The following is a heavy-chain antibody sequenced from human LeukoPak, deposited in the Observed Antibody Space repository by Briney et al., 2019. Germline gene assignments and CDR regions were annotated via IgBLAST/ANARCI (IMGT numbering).Heavy chain of an antibody. CDR1: GYTFIGYF. J-gene: IGHJ4*02. V-gene: IGHV1-18*04. CDR2: ISAYNGNT. D-gene: IGHD2-15*01. CDR3: ARASYCSDGSCYSDY. Sequence: ASVKVSCKASGYTFIGYFMHWVRQAPGQGLEWMGWISAYNGNTIYAQKVKGRVTMTTDTSTSTAYMELRSLKSDDTAVYYCARASYCSDGSCYSDYWGQGTLVTVSS.